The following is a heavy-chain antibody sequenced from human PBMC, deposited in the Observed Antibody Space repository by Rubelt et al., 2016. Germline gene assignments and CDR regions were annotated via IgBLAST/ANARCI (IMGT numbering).Heavy chain of an antibody. V-gene: IGHV1-3*01. Sequence: QVQLVQSGAEVKKPGASVKVSCKASGYTFTSYAMHWVRQAPGQRLEWMGWINAGTGNTKYSQKFQGGVTITRDTSASTAYMELSSLRSEYTAVYYCARSKDTAMVTDADWYFDLWGRGTLVTVSS. CDR2: INAGTGNT. CDR3: ARSKDTAMVTDADWYFDL. D-gene: IGHD5-18*01. J-gene: IGHJ2*01. CDR1: GYTFTSYA.